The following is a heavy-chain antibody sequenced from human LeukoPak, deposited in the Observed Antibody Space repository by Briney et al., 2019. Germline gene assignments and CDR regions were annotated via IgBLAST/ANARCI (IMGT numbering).Heavy chain of an antibody. CDR1: GFTFDDYA. V-gene: IGHV3-9*01. Sequence: GGSLRLSCAASGFTFDDYAMHWVRHAPGKGLEWVSGISWNSGSIGYADSVKGRFTISRDNAKNSLYLQMNSLRAEDTALYYCARIAVAGIPFDYWGQGTLVTVSS. CDR3: ARIAVAGIPFDY. D-gene: IGHD6-19*01. CDR2: ISWNSGSI. J-gene: IGHJ4*02.